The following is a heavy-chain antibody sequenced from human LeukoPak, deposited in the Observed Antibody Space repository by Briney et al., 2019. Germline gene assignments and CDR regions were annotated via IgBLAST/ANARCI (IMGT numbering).Heavy chain of an antibody. Sequence: SETLSLTCTVSGGSISSYYWSWIRQPPGKGLEWIGYIYYSGSTNYNPSLKSRVTISVDTSKNQFSLKLTSVTAADTAVYYCARGVGSGYTDDWGQGTLVTVSS. D-gene: IGHD3-22*01. V-gene: IGHV4-59*01. CDR2: IYYSGST. CDR1: GGSISSYY. J-gene: IGHJ4*02. CDR3: ARGVGSGYTDD.